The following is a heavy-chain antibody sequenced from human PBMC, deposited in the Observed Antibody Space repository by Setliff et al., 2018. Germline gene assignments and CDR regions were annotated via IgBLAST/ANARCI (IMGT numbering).Heavy chain of an antibody. V-gene: IGHV4-38-2*02. D-gene: IGHD1-26*01. Sequence: SETLSLTCTVSGFYISGGYCWGWIRQSPGKGLEWIASIFHLGNAYYNPSLKSRVTMSVDTSKNQFSLRLTSVTAADTAVYYCVRQRADTGSDYDKYFRHWGQGTLVTVSS. J-gene: IGHJ1*01. CDR1: GFYISGGYC. CDR2: IFHLGNA. CDR3: VRQRADTGSDYDKYFRH.